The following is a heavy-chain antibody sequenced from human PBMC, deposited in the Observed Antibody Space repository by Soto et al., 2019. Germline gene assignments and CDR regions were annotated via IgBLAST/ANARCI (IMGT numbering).Heavy chain of an antibody. V-gene: IGHV1-18*04. CDR2: ISAYNGNT. J-gene: IGHJ6*01. Sequence: ASVKVSCKASGFGLINYGFTWVRQAPGQGLEWMGWISAYNGNTIYAQNLQGRLTMTRDTSTSTAYMELRSLRSDDTAVYYCARLGVTTSVYYYTMEVWEQGTTVTVSS. D-gene: IGHD4-4*01. CDR3: ARLGVTTSVYYYTMEV. CDR1: GFGLINYG.